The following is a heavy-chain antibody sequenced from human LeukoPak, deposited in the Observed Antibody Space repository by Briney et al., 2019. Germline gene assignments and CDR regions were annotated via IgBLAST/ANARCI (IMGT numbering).Heavy chain of an antibody. V-gene: IGHV4-31*03. CDR3: ARGRLARIPYFDS. Sequence: SETLSLTCSVFGGSISSGSHFWSWIRQLPGKGLEWLGYVDYSGTIYYNSSLESRLTLSVDTSNNQFSLDLRSMTAADTAVYYCARGRLARIPYFDSWGLGALVAVSS. CDR2: VDYSGTI. D-gene: IGHD6-19*01. J-gene: IGHJ4*02. CDR1: GGSISSGSHF.